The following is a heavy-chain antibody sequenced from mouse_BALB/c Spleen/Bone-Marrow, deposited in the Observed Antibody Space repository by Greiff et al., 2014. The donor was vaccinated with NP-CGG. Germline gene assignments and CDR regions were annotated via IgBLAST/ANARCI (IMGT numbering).Heavy chain of an antibody. V-gene: IGHV1-87*01. CDR2: IYPGDGDT. CDR3: ARSEGNYAMDY. J-gene: IGHJ4*01. Sequence: VQLQQSGAELARPGASVKLSCKASGYTFTSYWMQWVKQRPGQGLEWIGAIYPGDGDTRYTQKFKGKATLTADKSSGTAYMQLSSLASEDSAVYYCARSEGNYAMDYWGQGTSVTVSS. CDR1: GYTFTSYW.